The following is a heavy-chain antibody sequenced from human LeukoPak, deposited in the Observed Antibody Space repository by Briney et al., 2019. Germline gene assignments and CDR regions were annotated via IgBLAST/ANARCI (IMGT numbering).Heavy chain of an antibody. J-gene: IGHJ6*02. CDR3: TIPSAGYYYGMDV. V-gene: IGHV3-73*01. CDR2: ITNKANNYAT. Sequence: PGGSLRLSCAASGFTFSGSAIQWVRQASGKGLEWVGHITNKANNYATTYTASVKGRFTISRDDSKNTAYLQMNSLKTEDTAVYYCTIPSAGYYYGMDVWGHGTTVTVSS. CDR1: GFTFSGSA.